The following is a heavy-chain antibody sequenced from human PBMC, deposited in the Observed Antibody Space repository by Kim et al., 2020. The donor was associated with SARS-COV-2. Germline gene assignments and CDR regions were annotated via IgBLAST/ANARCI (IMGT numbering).Heavy chain of an antibody. D-gene: IGHD2-2*01. J-gene: IGHJ6*02. V-gene: IGHV3-30-3*01. CDR2: ISYDGSNK. CDR3: ARDLIVVVPAANETYYYYYYGMDV. CDR1: GFTFSSYA. Sequence: GGSLRLSCAASGFTFSSYAMHWVRQAPGKGLEWVAVISYDGSNKYYADSVKGRFTISRDNSKNTLYLQMNSLRAEDTAVYYCARDLIVVVPAANETYYYYYYGMDVWGQGTTVTVSS.